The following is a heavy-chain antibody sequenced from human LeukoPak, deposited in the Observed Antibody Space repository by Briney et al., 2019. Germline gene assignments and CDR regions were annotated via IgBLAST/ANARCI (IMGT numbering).Heavy chain of an antibody. CDR1: GYTFTSYD. CDR2: ISAYNGNT. J-gene: IGHJ6*02. Sequence: ASVKVSCKASGYTFTSYDISWVRQAPGQGLEWMGWISAYNGNTNYAQKLQGRVTMTTDTSTSTVYMEVRSLRSDDTAVYYCARDPADHGDLREDAHYYALDVWGQGTTVTVSS. V-gene: IGHV1-18*01. D-gene: IGHD4-17*01. CDR3: ARDPADHGDLREDAHYYALDV.